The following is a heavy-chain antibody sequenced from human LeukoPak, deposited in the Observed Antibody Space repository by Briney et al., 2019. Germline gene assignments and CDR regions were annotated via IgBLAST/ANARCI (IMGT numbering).Heavy chain of an antibody. CDR1: GFTFSSHA. D-gene: IGHD5-18*01. CDR2: ISGSGGFT. V-gene: IGHV3-23*01. CDR3: VEGGAARFDY. J-gene: IGHJ4*02. Sequence: GGTLRLSCVDSGFTFSSHAISWVHQAPGNGLEWISSISGSGGFTYYADSVKGRFTISRDNSKNTLYLQMNSLRAEDTAVYYCVEGGAARFDYWGQGTLVAVSS.